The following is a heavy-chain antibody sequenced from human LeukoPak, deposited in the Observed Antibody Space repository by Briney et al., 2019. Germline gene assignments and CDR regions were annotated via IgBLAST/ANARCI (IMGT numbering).Heavy chain of an antibody. CDR3: ARSDILTGNWFDP. CDR2: IYYGGST. D-gene: IGHD3-9*01. CDR1: GGSISSYY. J-gene: IGHJ5*02. V-gene: IGHV4-59*01. Sequence: SETLSLTCTVSGGSISSYYWSWIRQPPGKGLEWIGFIYYGGSTNYNPSLKSRVTISVDTSKNQFSLKLSSVTAADTAVYYCARSDILTGNWFDPWGQGTLVTVSS.